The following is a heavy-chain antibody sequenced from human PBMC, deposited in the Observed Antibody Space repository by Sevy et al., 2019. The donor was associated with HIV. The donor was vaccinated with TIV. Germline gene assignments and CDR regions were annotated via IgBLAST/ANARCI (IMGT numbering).Heavy chain of an antibody. D-gene: IGHD3-10*01. J-gene: IGHJ6*02. CDR2: IYYTGST. CDR1: GGSISSDSYY. CDR3: ARPSSLYYYYAMDV. Sequence: SETLSLTCIVSGGSISSDSYYWGWIRQPPGKGLEWIGSIYYTGSTYYNPSLKSRFTISSDTSKNQFSLRLSSLTAADTALYFCARPSSLYYYYAMDVWGQGTTVTVSS. V-gene: IGHV4-39*01.